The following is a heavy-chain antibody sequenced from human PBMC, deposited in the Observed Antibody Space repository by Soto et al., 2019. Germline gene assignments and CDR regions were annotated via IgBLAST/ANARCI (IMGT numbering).Heavy chain of an antibody. Sequence: SETLSLTXAVYGGSFSGYYWSWIRQPPGKGLEWIGEINHSGSTNYNPSLKSRVTISVDTSKNQFSLKLSSVTAADTAVYYCARGGAARPRRSSSWFDPWGQGTLVTVSS. CDR3: ARGGAARPRRSSSWFDP. V-gene: IGHV4-34*01. D-gene: IGHD6-6*01. J-gene: IGHJ5*02. CDR2: INHSGST. CDR1: GGSFSGYY.